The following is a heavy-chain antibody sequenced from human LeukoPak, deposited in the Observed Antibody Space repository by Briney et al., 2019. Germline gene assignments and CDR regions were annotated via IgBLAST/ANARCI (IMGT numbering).Heavy chain of an antibody. Sequence: PGGSLRLSCAASGFTFSSYAMHWVRQAPGKGLEWVAVISYDGSNKYYADSVKGRFTISRDNSKNTLYLQMNSLRAEDTAVYYCARDEGDILTGYYTHWGQGTLVTVSS. CDR2: ISYDGSNK. D-gene: IGHD3-9*01. CDR3: ARDEGDILTGYYTH. V-gene: IGHV3-30-3*01. J-gene: IGHJ4*02. CDR1: GFTFSSYA.